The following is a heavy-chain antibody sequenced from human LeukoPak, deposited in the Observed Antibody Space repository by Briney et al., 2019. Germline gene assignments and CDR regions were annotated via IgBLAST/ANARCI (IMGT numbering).Heavy chain of an antibody. CDR1: GGSISTYY. Sequence: SETLSLTCTVSGGSISTYYWSWIRQPPGKGLEWIGYIYGSGTTNYKPSLKTRVTISADTSKNHFSLKLSSVTAADTAFYYCARSVSYYGYFDHWGQGTLVTVSS. V-gene: IGHV4-59*01. CDR2: IYGSGTT. J-gene: IGHJ4*02. D-gene: IGHD1-26*01. CDR3: ARSVSYYGYFDH.